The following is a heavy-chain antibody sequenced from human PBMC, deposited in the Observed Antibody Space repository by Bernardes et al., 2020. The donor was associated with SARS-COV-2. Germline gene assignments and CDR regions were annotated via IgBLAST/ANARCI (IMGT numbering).Heavy chain of an antibody. CDR1: GDSLSGYY. CDR3: ARGGIVGVIVFRKTWFDR. J-gene: IGHJ5*02. V-gene: IGHV4-34*01. Sequence: SETLSLTCDVSGDSLSGYYWSWIRQPPGKGLEWIWEIDDRGAIKNYNPSLRSRVTLSVDTSTNQFSMTLVSVTAADTATYYCARGGIVGVIVFRKTWFDRWGQGTLVTVSS. D-gene: IGHD3-3*02. CDR2: IDDRGAIK.